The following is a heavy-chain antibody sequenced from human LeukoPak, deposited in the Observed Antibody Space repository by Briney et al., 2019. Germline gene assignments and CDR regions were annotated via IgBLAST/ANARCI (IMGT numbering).Heavy chain of an antibody. CDR2: ISYDGNNI. D-gene: IGHD3-16*01. Sequence: PGGSLRLSCAASGFTFSTYALHWVRQAPGEGLEWVAVISYDGNNIYYVDSVKGRFTISRDNSKNTLYLQMNSLRAEDTAVYFCASISGASWGDYWGQGTLVTVSS. V-gene: IGHV3-30-3*01. J-gene: IGHJ4*02. CDR3: ASISGASWGDY. CDR1: GFTFSTYA.